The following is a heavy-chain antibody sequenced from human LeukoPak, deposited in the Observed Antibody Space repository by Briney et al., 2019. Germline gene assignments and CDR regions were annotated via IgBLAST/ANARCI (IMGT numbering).Heavy chain of an antibody. D-gene: IGHD4-23*01. J-gene: IGHJ4*02. CDR3: ARDISFYGGNGSAL. CDR1: GYTFTSYG. Sequence: ASVKVSCKASGYTFTSYGISWVRQAPGQGLEWMGWISAYNGNTNYAQKLQGRVTMTTDTSTSTAYMELRSLRSDDTAVYYCARDISFYGGNGSALWGQGTLVTVSS. CDR2: ISAYNGNT. V-gene: IGHV1-18*01.